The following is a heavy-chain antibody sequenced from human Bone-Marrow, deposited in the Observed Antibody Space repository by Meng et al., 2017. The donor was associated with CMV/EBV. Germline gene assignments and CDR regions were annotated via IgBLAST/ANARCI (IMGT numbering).Heavy chain of an antibody. J-gene: IGHJ3*02. D-gene: IGHD1-26*01. CDR3: ARVSGRTSGDASDI. Sequence: GESLKISCGASGFTFSRYAMTWVRRAPGKGLEWVSAISGSGTNTYDADSVKGRFTISRDNSKNTLYLQMNSLRAEDTAVYYCARVSGRTSGDASDIWGQGTMVTASS. V-gene: IGHV3-23*01. CDR2: ISGSGTNT. CDR1: GFTFSRYA.